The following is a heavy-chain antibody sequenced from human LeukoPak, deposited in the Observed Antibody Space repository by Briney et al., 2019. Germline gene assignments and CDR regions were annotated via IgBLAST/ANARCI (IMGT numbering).Heavy chain of an antibody. CDR2: ISGSGGST. Sequence: GGSLRLSCAASGFTFSSYAMSWVRQAPGKGLEWVSAISGSGGSTYSADSVKGRFTISRDNSKNTLYLQMNSLRAEDTAVYYCAKDLGYASCLDYWGQGTLVTVSS. J-gene: IGHJ4*02. D-gene: IGHD2-2*01. V-gene: IGHV3-23*01. CDR1: GFTFSSYA. CDR3: AKDLGYASCLDY.